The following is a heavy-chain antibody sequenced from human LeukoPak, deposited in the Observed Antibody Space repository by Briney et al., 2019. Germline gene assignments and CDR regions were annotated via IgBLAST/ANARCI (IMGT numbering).Heavy chain of an antibody. D-gene: IGHD3-22*01. J-gene: IGHJ4*02. Sequence: SETLSLTCTVSGGSISSSSYYWGWIRQPPGKGLAWIGSIYYSGSTYYNPSLKSRVTISVDTSKNQFSLKLSSVTAADTAVYYCARLVRGYYDSSGYPDYWGQGTLVSVSS. CDR2: IYYSGST. CDR1: GGSISSSSYY. V-gene: IGHV4-39*01. CDR3: ARLVRGYYDSSGYPDY.